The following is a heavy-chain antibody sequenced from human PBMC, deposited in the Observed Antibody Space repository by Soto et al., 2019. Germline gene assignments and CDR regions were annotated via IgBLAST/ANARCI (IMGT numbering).Heavy chain of an antibody. CDR2: FIPIFGAA. Sequence: QVQLVQSGAEVKKPGSSVKVSCKASGGTFSSYAISWVRQAPGQGLEWMGGFIPIFGAADYAQNFQGRVTIAADESTSTAYMELSSLRSEATAVYYCASPRDNYYYSGVDVWGQGTTVTVSS. J-gene: IGHJ6*02. D-gene: IGHD3-10*01. V-gene: IGHV1-69*12. CDR1: GGTFSSYA. CDR3: ASPRDNYYYSGVDV.